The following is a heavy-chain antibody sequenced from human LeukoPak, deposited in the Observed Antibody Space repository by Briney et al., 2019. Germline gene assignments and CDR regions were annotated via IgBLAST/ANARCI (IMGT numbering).Heavy chain of an antibody. CDR3: AGGLKDLTMGYYYYMDV. CDR1: GGSISSYY. D-gene: IGHD2-15*01. J-gene: IGHJ6*03. V-gene: IGHV4-59*01. Sequence: SETLSLTCTVSGGSISSYYWSWIRQPPGKGLEWIGYIYYSGSTNYNPSLKSRVTISVDMSKNQFSLKLSSVTAADTAVYYCAGGLKDLTMGYYYYMDVWGKGTTVTVSS. CDR2: IYYSGST.